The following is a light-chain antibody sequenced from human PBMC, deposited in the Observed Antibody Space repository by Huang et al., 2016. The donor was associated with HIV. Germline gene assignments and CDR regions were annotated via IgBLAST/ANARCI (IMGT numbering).Light chain of an antibody. CDR1: QDISTY. Sequence: DIQMTQSPSSLSASVGDRDTITCQASQDISTYLNWYQQKPGNAPKVLIYAASNLETGVPSRFSRSGAGTDFTFTISSLQPGDIATYYCQQYDNLPWTFGQGTKVEIK. J-gene: IGKJ1*01. CDR2: AAS. CDR3: QQYDNLPWT. V-gene: IGKV1-33*01.